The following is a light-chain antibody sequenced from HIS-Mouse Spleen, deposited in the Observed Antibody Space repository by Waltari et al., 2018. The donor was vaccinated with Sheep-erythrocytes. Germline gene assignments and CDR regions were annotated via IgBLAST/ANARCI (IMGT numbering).Light chain of an antibody. V-gene: IGLV2-11*01. CDR2: DVS. CDR3: CSYAGSYNHV. Sequence: QLPLPQPRSVSGFLGQSAPFPCTGTTMDFGGLNYVSWYQQHPGKAPKPLIYDVSKRPSGVPDRFSGSKSGNTASLTISGLQAEDEADYYCCSYAGSYNHVFATGTKVTVL. CDR1: TMDFGGLNY. J-gene: IGLJ1*01.